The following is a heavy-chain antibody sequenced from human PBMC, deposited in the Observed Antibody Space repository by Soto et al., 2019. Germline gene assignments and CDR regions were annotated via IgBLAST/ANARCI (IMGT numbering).Heavy chain of an antibody. CDR2: ISACNGNT. V-gene: IGHV1-18*04. D-gene: IGHD5-18*01. CDR3: AREKMGYSYGLVDY. CDR1: GYTFTSYG. J-gene: IGHJ4*02. Sequence: ASVKVSCKASGYTFTSYGISWVRQAPGQWLEWMGWISACNGNTNYAQKLQGRVTMTTDTSTSTAYMELRSLRSDDTAVYYCAREKMGYSYGLVDYWGQGTLVTVS.